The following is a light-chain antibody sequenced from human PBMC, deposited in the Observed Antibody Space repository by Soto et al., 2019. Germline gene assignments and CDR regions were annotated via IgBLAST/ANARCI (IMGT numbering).Light chain of an antibody. Sequence: DIQLTQSPSVLSASVGDTVTITCRASQALSNYLAWYQQKPGKAPDLLIYSASTFQSGVPSRFSGSGSETEFSLTIRALQPEDFATYYCQQLSRYPLTFGGGTKADIK. J-gene: IGKJ4*01. CDR3: QQLSRYPLT. CDR2: SAS. CDR1: QALSNY. V-gene: IGKV1-9*01.